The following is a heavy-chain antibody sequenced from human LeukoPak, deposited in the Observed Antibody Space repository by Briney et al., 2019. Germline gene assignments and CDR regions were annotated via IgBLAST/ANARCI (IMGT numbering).Heavy chain of an antibody. J-gene: IGHJ4*02. CDR2: IIPIFGTA. V-gene: IGHV1-69*05. Sequence: SVKVSCKASGGTFSSYAISWVRQAPGQGLEWMGGIIPIFGTANYAQKFQGRVTITRNTSISTAYMELSSLRSEDTAVYYCARGVHSSGWSEKTDYWGQGTLVTVSS. CDR3: ARGVHSSGWSEKTDY. CDR1: GGTFSSYA. D-gene: IGHD6-19*01.